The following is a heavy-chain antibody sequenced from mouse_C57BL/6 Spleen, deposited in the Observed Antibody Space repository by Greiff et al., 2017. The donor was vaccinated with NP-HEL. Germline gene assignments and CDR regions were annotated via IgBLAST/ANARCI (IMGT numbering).Heavy chain of an antibody. Sequence: EVNLVESGGGLVKPGGSLKLSCAASGFTFSSYAMSWVRQTPEKRLEWVATISDGGSYTYYPDNVKGRFTISRDNAKNNLYLQMSHLKSEDTAMDYCALYDGYPDWYFDVWGTGTTVTVSS. CDR2: ISDGGSYT. D-gene: IGHD2-3*01. CDR3: ALYDGYPDWYFDV. CDR1: GFTFSSYA. V-gene: IGHV5-4*03. J-gene: IGHJ1*03.